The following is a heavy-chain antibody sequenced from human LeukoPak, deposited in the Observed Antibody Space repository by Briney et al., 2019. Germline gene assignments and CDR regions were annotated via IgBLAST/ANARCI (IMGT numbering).Heavy chain of an antibody. J-gene: IGHJ5*02. Sequence: SETLSLTCSVSGGSISSYYWSWIRQPPGKGLEWIGYIYYSGSTNYNPSLKSRVTISVDTSKNQFSLKLSSVTAADTAVYYCARDLGVWFGEPGGWFDPWGQGTLVTVSS. V-gene: IGHV4-59*01. CDR3: ARDLGVWFGEPGGWFDP. D-gene: IGHD3-10*01. CDR1: GGSISSYY. CDR2: IYYSGST.